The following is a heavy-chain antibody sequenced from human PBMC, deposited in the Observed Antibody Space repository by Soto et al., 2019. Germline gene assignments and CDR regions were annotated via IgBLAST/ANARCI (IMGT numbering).Heavy chain of an antibody. Sequence: EVQLVESGGGLVQPGGSLRLSCAASGLTLSDFWMSWVRQAPGKGLEWVASMNQDGSEKYYVDSVKGRFTISRDNAKNSLCLPMDRLGAEDTAIYYCARGPTWGQGTLGNVSS. J-gene: IGHJ5*02. CDR2: MNQDGSEK. V-gene: IGHV3-7*01. CDR1: GLTLSDFW. CDR3: ARGPT.